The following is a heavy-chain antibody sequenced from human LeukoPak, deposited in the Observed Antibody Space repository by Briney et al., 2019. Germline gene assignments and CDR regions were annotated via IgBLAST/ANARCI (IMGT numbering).Heavy chain of an antibody. CDR2: IKQDGSEK. CDR3: AKGPFRGALDY. CDR1: GFTFSSYW. V-gene: IGHV3-7*03. D-gene: IGHD3-16*01. J-gene: IGHJ4*02. Sequence: GGSLRLSCAASGFTFSSYWMSWVRQAPGKGLEWVANIKQDGSEKYYADSVKGRFTISRDNAKNSLYLQMNSLRAEDMALYYCAKGPFRGALDYWGQGTLVTVSS.